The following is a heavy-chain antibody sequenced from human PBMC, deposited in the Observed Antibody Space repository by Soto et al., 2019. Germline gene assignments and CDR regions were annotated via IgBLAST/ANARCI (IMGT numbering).Heavy chain of an antibody. J-gene: IGHJ4*02. Sequence: QLQLQESGPGLVKPSETLSLTCTVSGGSISSSSYYWGWIRQPPGKGLEWIGSIYYSGSTYYNPSLKSRVTISVDTSKNQFSLKLSSVTAADTAVYYCARLLSGYDLRFDYWGQGTLVTVSS. V-gene: IGHV4-39*01. CDR3: ARLLSGYDLRFDY. CDR1: GGSISSSSYY. D-gene: IGHD5-12*01. CDR2: IYYSGST.